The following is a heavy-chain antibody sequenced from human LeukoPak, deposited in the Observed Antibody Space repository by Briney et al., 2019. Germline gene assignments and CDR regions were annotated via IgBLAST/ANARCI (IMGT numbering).Heavy chain of an antibody. CDR2: ISWNSGRV. V-gene: IGHV3-9*01. D-gene: IGHD5-12*01. CDR1: GFTFENYA. Sequence: GGSLRPSCVASGFTFENYAMHWVRQVPGKGLEWVAGISWNSGRVYYVESVKGRFIISRDDAKNSVCLHMNSLRRDDTAFYDCSKGAGFEQESRIEYWGQGSLVTVSS. CDR3: SKGAGFEQESRIEY. J-gene: IGHJ4*02.